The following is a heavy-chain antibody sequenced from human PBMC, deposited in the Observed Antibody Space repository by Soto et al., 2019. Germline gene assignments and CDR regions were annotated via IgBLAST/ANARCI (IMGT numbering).Heavy chain of an antibody. V-gene: IGHV3-30*18. J-gene: IGHJ4*02. CDR2: ISYDGSNK. Sequence: PGGSLRLSCAASGFTFSSYGMHWARQAPGKGLEWVAVISYDGSNKYYADSVKGRFTISRDNSKNTLYLQMNSLRAEDTAVYYCAKDHSEGYFDYWGQGTLVTVSS. CDR1: GFTFSSYG. D-gene: IGHD1-26*01. CDR3: AKDHSEGYFDY.